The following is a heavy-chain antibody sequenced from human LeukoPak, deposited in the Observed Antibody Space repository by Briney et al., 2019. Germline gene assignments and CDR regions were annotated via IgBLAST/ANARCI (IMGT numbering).Heavy chain of an antibody. CDR3: AKDQGDNSNYWGFDY. J-gene: IGHJ4*02. CDR2: ISVTGGTT. D-gene: IGHD4-11*01. CDR1: GFTFSSYA. Sequence: GGSLRLSCAASGFTFSSYAMSWVRQAPGKGLGWVSAISVTGGTTYYADSVKGRFTISRDNSKNTLYLQMNSLRAEDTAVYYCAKDQGDNSNYWGFDYWGQGTLVTVSS. V-gene: IGHV3-23*01.